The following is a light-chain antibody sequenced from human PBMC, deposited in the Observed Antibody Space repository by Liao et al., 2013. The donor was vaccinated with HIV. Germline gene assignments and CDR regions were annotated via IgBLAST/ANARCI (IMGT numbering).Light chain of an antibody. Sequence: SYELTQPPSVSVSPGQTASITCSGDKLGHKYACWYQQRPGQSPVLVIYQDTKRPSGIPARFSGSNSGNTATLTISGTQAMDEADYYCQAWDSSSWVFGGGTKLTVL. J-gene: IGLJ3*02. CDR2: QDT. CDR3: QAWDSSSWV. CDR1: KLGHKY. V-gene: IGLV3-1*01.